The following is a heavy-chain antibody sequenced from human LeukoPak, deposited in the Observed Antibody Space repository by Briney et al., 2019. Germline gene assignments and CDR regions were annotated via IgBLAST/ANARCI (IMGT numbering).Heavy chain of an antibody. D-gene: IGHD4-17*01. CDR2: IKTKTDGGTT. V-gene: IGHV3-15*01. CDR3: TTVDYGDLTPAASSDY. J-gene: IGHJ4*02. CDR1: GFSLSKVW. Sequence: GGSLRLSCTASGFSLSKVWMSWVRQAPGHGLEWVGHIKTKTDGGTTEYVAPVRGRFIISRDDSGDTLYLQMNSLKIEDTAVYYCTTVDYGDLTPAASSDYWGQGTLVTVSS.